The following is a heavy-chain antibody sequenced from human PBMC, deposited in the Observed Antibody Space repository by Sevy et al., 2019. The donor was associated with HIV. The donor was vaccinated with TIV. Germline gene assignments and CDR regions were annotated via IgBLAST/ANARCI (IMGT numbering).Heavy chain of an antibody. D-gene: IGHD1-26*01. Sequence: GWSLRLSCAASGFTFDDYTMNWVRQAPGKGLEWVSGISWSSGNIAYADSVEGRFTISRDNAKNSLYLQMNSLRIEDTALYYCVKDRSGSYSFDYWGQGTLVTVSS. CDR3: VKDRSGSYSFDY. CDR2: ISWSSGNI. J-gene: IGHJ4*02. V-gene: IGHV3-9*01. CDR1: GFTFDDYT.